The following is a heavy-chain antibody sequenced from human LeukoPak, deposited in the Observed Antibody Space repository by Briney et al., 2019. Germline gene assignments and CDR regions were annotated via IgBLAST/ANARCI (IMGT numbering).Heavy chain of an antibody. V-gene: IGHV3-21*01. Sequence: GGSLRLSCAASGFTFSSYSMNWVRQAPGKGLEWVSSISSSSSYIYYADSVKGRFTISRDNAKNSLYLQMNSLRAEDTAVYYCARVAISGSYYVGYYYYYMDVWGKGTTVTISS. CDR3: ARVAISGSYYVGYYYYYMDV. CDR1: GFTFSSYS. D-gene: IGHD1-26*01. CDR2: ISSSSSYI. J-gene: IGHJ6*03.